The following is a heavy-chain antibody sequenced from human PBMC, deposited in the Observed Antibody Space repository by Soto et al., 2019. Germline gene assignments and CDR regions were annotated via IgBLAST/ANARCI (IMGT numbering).Heavy chain of an antibody. CDR3: ARVGGINWFDP. CDR1: GGSISSGGYY. CDR2: IDYSGST. V-gene: IGHV4-31*03. D-gene: IGHD1-20*01. J-gene: IGHJ5*02. Sequence: QVQLQESGPGLVKPSQTLSLTCTVSGGSISSGGYYWSWIRQHPVKGLEWIGYIDYSGSTYYNQQLKSRVTIPVDTSKNQCSLKLSSVTAADTAVYYCARVGGINWFDPWGQGTLVTVSS.